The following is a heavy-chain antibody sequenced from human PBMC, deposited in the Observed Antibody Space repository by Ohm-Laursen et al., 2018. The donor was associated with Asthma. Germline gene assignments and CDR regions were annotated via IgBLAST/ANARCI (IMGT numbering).Heavy chain of an antibody. CDR1: RGSITSGGYY. Sequence: TLSLTCAVSRGSITSGGYYWSWIRQPPRKGLEWIGGINYSGSTNYNPSLKRRVTISVETSKNQFSLKLSPVTAADTAVYYCARGRWGIVATIFMDYWGQGTLVTVSS. J-gene: IGHJ4*02. V-gene: IGHV4-39*07. CDR2: INYSGST. CDR3: ARGRWGIVATIFMDY. D-gene: IGHD5-12*01.